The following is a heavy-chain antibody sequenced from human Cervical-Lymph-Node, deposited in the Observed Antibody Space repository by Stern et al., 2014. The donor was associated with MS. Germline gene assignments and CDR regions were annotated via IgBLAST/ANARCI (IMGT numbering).Heavy chain of an antibody. Sequence: EVQLVESGGGLVQPGGSLKLSCAASGFTFSGAAVHWVRQASGKGLEWVGRIRSKANNYATAYAASVTGRFTISRDDSKNTAYLQMNSLKTEDTAVYYCTKPSTTGGFDFWGQGTLVTVSS. J-gene: IGHJ4*02. V-gene: IGHV3-73*02. D-gene: IGHD1-1*01. CDR1: GFTFSGAA. CDR3: TKPSTTGGFDF. CDR2: IRSKANNYAT.